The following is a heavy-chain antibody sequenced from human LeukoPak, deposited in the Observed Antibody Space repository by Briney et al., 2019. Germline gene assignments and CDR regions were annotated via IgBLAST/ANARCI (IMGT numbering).Heavy chain of an antibody. Sequence: QTGGSLRLSCAASGFTFSSYAMHWVRQAPGGGLEWGAVISYDGSNKYYADSVKGRFTISRDNSKNTLYLQMNRLRAEDTAVYYCARGYYDILTGYFDYWGQGPLVTVSS. CDR1: GFTFSSYA. CDR2: ISYDGSNK. D-gene: IGHD3-9*01. J-gene: IGHJ4*02. CDR3: ARGYYDILTGYFDY. V-gene: IGHV3-30-3*01.